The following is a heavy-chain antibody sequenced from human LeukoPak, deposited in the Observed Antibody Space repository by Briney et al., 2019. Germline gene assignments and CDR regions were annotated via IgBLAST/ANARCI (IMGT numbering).Heavy chain of an antibody. CDR3: ARGRPQPYRYFDWLLEPPDY. V-gene: IGHV4-59*01. Sequence: PSETLSLTCTVSGGSISSYYWSWIRQPAGKGLEWIGYIYYSGSTDYNPSLKSRVTISVDTSKNQFSLKLSSVTAADTAVYYCARGRPQPYRYFDWLLEPPDYWGRGTLVTVSS. D-gene: IGHD3-9*01. CDR1: GGSISSYY. CDR2: IYYSGST. J-gene: IGHJ4*02.